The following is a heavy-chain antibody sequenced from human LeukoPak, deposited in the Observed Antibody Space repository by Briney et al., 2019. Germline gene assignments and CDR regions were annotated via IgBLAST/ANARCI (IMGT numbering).Heavy chain of an antibody. Sequence: ASVKVSCKASGYTFTSYDINWVRQATGQGLEWMGIIDPSGGDTTYAPKFQDRVTMTRDTSTSTVYMELKSLRSEDTAVYYCARDDSGTRRGRFEHWGQGTLVTVSS. CDR2: IDPSGGDT. V-gene: IGHV1-46*01. CDR1: GYTFTSYD. CDR3: ARDDSGTRRGRFEH. D-gene: IGHD4-17*01. J-gene: IGHJ5*02.